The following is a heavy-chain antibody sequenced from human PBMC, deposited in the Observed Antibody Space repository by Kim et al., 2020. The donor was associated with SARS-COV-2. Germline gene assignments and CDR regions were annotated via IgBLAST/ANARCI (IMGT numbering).Heavy chain of an antibody. Sequence: SVKVSCKASGGTFSSYAISWVRQAPGQGLEWMGRIIPILGIANYAQKFQGRVTITADKSTSTAYMELSSLRSEDTAVYYCARAFWGDTANNDYWGQGTLVTVSS. CDR1: GGTFSSYA. V-gene: IGHV1-69*04. CDR3: ARAFWGDTANNDY. J-gene: IGHJ4*02. D-gene: IGHD5-18*01. CDR2: IIPILGIA.